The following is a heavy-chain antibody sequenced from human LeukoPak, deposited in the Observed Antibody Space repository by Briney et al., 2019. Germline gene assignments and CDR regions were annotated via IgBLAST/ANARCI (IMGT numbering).Heavy chain of an antibody. V-gene: IGHV4-4*07. CDR2: IYTSGST. J-gene: IGHJ4*02. CDR3: ARTPSRYSSSTFDY. Sequence: PSETLSLTCTVSGGSISSYYWSWIRQPAGKGLEWIGRIYTSGSTNYNPSLKSRVTMSVDTSKNQFSLKLSSVTAADTAVYYCARTPSRYSSSTFDYWGQGTLVAVSS. CDR1: GGSISSYY. D-gene: IGHD6-13*01.